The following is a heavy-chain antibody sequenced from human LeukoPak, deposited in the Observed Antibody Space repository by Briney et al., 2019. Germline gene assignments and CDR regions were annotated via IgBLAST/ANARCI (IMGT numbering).Heavy chain of an antibody. V-gene: IGHV3-23*01. CDR1: GFTFSSYG. J-gene: IGHJ4*02. Sequence: GGSLRLSCAASGFTFSSYGMSWVRQAPGKGLEWVSAISGSGGSTYYADSVKGRFTISRDNSKNTLYLQMKSLRAGDTAVYYCAKDLSSRDYVWGSYRPDFDYWDQGTLVTVSS. D-gene: IGHD3-16*02. CDR3: AKDLSSRDYVWGSYRPDFDY. CDR2: ISGSGGST.